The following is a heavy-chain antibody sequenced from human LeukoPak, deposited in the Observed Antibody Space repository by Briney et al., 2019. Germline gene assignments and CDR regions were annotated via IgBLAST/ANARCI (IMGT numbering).Heavy chain of an antibody. Sequence: GGSLRLSCAASGFRFTAYAMSCVRQAPGRGLEWVSTISGSGDNTYYADYVKGRFTISRDNSKNTLSLQMNSLRAEDTAVYYCAKSFSPTYCSGGSCSLVDAFDIWGQGAMVTVSS. V-gene: IGHV3-23*01. J-gene: IGHJ3*02. CDR2: ISGSGDNT. CDR3: AKSFSPTYCSGGSCSLVDAFDI. D-gene: IGHD2-15*01. CDR1: GFRFTAYA.